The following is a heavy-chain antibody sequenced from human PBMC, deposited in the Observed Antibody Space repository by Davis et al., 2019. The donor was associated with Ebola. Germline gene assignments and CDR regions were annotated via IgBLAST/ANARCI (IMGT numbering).Heavy chain of an antibody. V-gene: IGHV1-69*04. D-gene: IGHD2-15*01. CDR3: ARDGLDIVVVVAATRGSGGGWFDP. CDR2: IIPILCIA. Sequence: SVKVSCKASGGTFSSYTISWVRQAPGQGLEWMGRIIPILCIANYAQKFQGRVTITADKSTSTAYMELSSLRSEDTAVYYCARDGLDIVVVVAATRGSGGGWFDPWGQGTLVTVSS. J-gene: IGHJ5*02. CDR1: GGTFSSYT.